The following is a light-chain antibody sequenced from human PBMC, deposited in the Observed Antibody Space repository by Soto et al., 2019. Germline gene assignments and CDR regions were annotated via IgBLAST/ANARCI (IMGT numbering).Light chain of an antibody. CDR3: QHYDSSQWT. CDR1: QSVSSSY. CDR2: DAS. J-gene: IGKJ1*01. V-gene: IGKV3-20*01. Sequence: EIVLTQSPGTLSLSPGERATLSCRASQSVSSSYLAWYQQKPGQASRLLIYDASSRATGISDRFSGSGSGTDFTFTISRLEPEDFAVYYCQHYDSSQWTFGQGTKVEIK.